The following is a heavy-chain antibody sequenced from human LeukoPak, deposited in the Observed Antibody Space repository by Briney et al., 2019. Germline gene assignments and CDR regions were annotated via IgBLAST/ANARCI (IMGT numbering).Heavy chain of an antibody. CDR3: ATRRDVGHWYYDR. V-gene: IGHV1-18*01. D-gene: IGHD3-10*01. CDR2: ISAYNGNT. Sequence: SVKVSWKASGYTFTSYGISWVRQAPGQGLEWMGSISAYNGNTNYAQKLQGRVTMTTDTSTSTAYMELRSLISDDTSVYYCATRRDVGHWYYDRWGRGILVTVSS. J-gene: IGHJ2*01. CDR1: GYTFTSYG.